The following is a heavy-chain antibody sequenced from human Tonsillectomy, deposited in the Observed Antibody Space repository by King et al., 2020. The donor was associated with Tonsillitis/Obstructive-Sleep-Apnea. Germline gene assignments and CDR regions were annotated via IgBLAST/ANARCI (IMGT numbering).Heavy chain of an antibody. Sequence: VQLVESGGGVVQPGRSLRLSCAASGFTFSSYGMHWVRQAPGKGLEWVAVIWYDGSNKYYADSVKGRFTISRDNSKNTLYLQMNSLRAEDTAVYYCARGSGGMYYFDYWGQGTLVTVSS. CDR2: IWYDGSNK. CDR3: ARGSGGMYYFDY. CDR1: GFTFSSYG. V-gene: IGHV3-33*01. J-gene: IGHJ4*02. D-gene: IGHD1-1*01.